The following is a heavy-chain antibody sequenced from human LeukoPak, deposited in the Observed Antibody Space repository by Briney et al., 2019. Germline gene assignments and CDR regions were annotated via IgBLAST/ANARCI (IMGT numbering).Heavy chain of an antibody. Sequence: GGSLRLSCAASGFTFSTYWMSWVRQAPGKGLEWVANIKQDGSDKFYVDSVKGRFTISRDNAKNSMYLQMNSLRAEDTAVYYCARVLIVASRDYWGQGTLVTVSS. CDR3: ARVLIVASRDY. CDR1: GFTFSTYW. V-gene: IGHV3-7*01. CDR2: IKQDGSDK. J-gene: IGHJ4*02. D-gene: IGHD2/OR15-2a*01.